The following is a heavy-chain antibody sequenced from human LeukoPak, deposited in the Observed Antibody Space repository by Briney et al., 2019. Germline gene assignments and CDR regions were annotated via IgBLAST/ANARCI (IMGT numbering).Heavy chain of an antibody. CDR3: ATVRYLEF. CDR2: IKQDGSEK. Sequence: GGSLRLSCVASGFTSSSNWMSWVRQAPGKGLEWVANIKQDGSEKYYVDSVKGRFTISRDNAKKSLYLQMNSLRAEDTAVYYCATVRYLEFWGQGILVTVSS. V-gene: IGHV3-7*01. D-gene: IGHD3-3*01. CDR1: GFTSSSNW. J-gene: IGHJ4*02.